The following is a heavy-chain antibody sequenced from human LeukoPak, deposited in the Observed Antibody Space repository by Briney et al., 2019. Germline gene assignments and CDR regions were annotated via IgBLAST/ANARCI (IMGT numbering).Heavy chain of an antibody. V-gene: IGHV3-23*01. D-gene: IGHD6-13*01. CDR1: GFTFSSHG. Sequence: GGTLRLSCAASGFTFSSHGMNWVRQAPGKGLEWVSAISGGGGTTHNTHSVKGRFSISRDNSKNTLYLQMNSLRAEDTAVYYCAKVALAAARIPAGYFDYWGQGTLVTVSS. CDR2: ISGGGGTT. J-gene: IGHJ4*02. CDR3: AKVALAAARIPAGYFDY.